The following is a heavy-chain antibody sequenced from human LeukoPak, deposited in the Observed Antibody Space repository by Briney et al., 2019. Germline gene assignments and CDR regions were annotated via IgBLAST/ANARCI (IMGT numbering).Heavy chain of an antibody. V-gene: IGHV3-30*09. J-gene: IGHJ4*02. Sequence: GGSLRLSCAASGFTFSSYWMSWVRQAPGKGLEWVAVISHDLTYQAYADSVKGRFAISRDDSKHTLYIQMNSLRTEDTAFYYCARDVNNYFDSWGLGTLVTVSS. CDR3: ARDVNNYFDS. CDR2: ISHDLTYQ. CDR1: GFTFSSYW.